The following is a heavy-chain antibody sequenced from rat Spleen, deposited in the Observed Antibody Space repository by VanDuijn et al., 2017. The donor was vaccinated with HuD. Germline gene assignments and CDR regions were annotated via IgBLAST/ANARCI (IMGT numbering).Heavy chain of an antibody. J-gene: IGHJ1*01. D-gene: IGHD1-4*01. CDR2: ISTGGGNT. V-gene: IGHV5-25*01. Sequence: EVQLVESGGGLVQPGRSMKLSCAALGFTFSNYYMAWVRQAPTKGLEWVASISTGGGNTYYRDSVKGRCTISRDNAKSTLYLQMDSLRSEDTATYYCARRYPGIWYFDFWGPGTMVTVSS. CDR3: ARRYPGIWYFDF. CDR1: GFTFSNYY.